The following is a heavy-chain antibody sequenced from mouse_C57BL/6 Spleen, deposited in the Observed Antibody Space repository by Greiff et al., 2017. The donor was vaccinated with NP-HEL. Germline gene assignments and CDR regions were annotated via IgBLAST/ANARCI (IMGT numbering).Heavy chain of an antibody. V-gene: IGHV1-69*01. CDR1: GYTFTSYW. CDR3: AIKDGYYPMDY. J-gene: IGHJ4*01. D-gene: IGHD1-3*01. Sequence: QVQLQQPGAELVMPGASVKLSCKASGYTFTSYWMHWVKQRPGQGLEWIGEIDPSDSYTNYNQKFKGKATLTVDKSSSTAYMQLSSLTSEDSAVYYCAIKDGYYPMDYWGQGTSVTVSS. CDR2: IDPSDSYT.